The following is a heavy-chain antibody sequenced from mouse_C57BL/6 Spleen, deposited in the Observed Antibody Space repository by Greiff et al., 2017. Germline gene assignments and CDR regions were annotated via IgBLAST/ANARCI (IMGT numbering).Heavy chain of an antibody. Sequence: EVQLQESGPELVKPGASVKISCKASGYSFTGYYMNWVKQSPEKSLEWIGEINPSTGGTTYNQKFKAKATLTVDKSSSTAYMQLKSLTSEDSAVYYCARGGWGYFDYWGQGTTLTVSS. CDR2: INPSTGGT. D-gene: IGHD2-3*01. CDR1: GYSFTGYY. CDR3: ARGGWGYFDY. J-gene: IGHJ2*01. V-gene: IGHV1-42*01.